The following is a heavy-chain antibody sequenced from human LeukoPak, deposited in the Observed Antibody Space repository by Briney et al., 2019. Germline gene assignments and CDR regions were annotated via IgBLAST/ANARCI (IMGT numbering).Heavy chain of an antibody. Sequence: SVKVSCKASGGTFSSYAISWVRQAPGQGLEWMGRIIPILGIANYAQKFQGRVTITADKSTSTAYMELSSLRSEDTAVYYCARDRGQAYCSGGSCYSDHWGQGTLVTVSS. D-gene: IGHD2-15*01. CDR1: GGTFSSYA. CDR3: ARDRGQAYCSGGSCYSDH. J-gene: IGHJ4*02. V-gene: IGHV1-69*04. CDR2: IIPILGIA.